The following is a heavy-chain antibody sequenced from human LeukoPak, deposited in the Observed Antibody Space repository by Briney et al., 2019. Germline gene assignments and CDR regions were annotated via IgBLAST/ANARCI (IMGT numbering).Heavy chain of an antibody. CDR3: ARVLIVVVPAAISGYYYYMDV. D-gene: IGHD2-2*02. CDR2: INHSGST. V-gene: IGHV4-34*01. Sequence: PSETLSLTCAVYGGSFSGYYWSWIRQPPGKGLEWIGEINHSGSTNYNPSLKSRVTISVDTSKNQFSLKLSSVTAADTAVYYCARVLIVVVPAAISGYYYYMDVWGKGTTVTVSS. J-gene: IGHJ6*03. CDR1: GGSFSGYY.